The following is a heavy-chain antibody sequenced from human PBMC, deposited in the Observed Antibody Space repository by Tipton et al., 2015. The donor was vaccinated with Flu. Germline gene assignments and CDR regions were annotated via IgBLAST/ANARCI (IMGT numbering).Heavy chain of an antibody. D-gene: IGHD1-1*01. CDR3: ARPLIQHVDDGLDI. V-gene: IGHV5-51*03. Sequence: QLVQSGAEVKKPGESLKISCKGSGYTFADYWIGWVRQMPGRGLEWIGFIYPDDSDVRYIPSIQGQVTFSVDKSTSTAYLHWSSLKTSDTAIYYCARPLIQHVDDGLDIWGQGTMVTVSS. CDR1: GYTFADYW. J-gene: IGHJ3*02. CDR2: IYPDDSDV.